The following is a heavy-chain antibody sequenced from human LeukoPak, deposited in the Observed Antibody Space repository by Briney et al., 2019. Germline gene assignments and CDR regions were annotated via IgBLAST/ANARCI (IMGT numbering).Heavy chain of an antibody. CDR1: GYTFTSYG. J-gene: IGHJ6*03. V-gene: IGHV1-18*01. Sequence: GASAKVSCKASGYTFTSYGISWVRQAPGQGLEWMGWISAYNGNTNYAQKLQGRVTMTTDTSTSTAYMELRSLRSDDTAVYYCARDAGYCSSTSCRVYYYYMDVWGKGTTVTVSS. D-gene: IGHD2-2*01. CDR2: ISAYNGNT. CDR3: ARDAGYCSSTSCRVYYYYMDV.